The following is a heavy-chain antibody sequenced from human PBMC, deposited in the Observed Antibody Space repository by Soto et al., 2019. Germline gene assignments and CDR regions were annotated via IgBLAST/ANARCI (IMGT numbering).Heavy chain of an antibody. CDR3: ARLRWFGESRDYYYYYGMDV. CDR1: GGSISSGGYS. Sequence: SETLSLTCAVSGGSISSGGYSWSWIRQPPGKGLEWIGYIYYSGSTNYNPSLKSRVTISVDTSKNQFSLKLSSVTAADTAVYYCARLRWFGESRDYYYYYGMDVWGQGTTVTVSS. D-gene: IGHD3-10*01. CDR2: IYYSGST. J-gene: IGHJ6*02. V-gene: IGHV4-61*08.